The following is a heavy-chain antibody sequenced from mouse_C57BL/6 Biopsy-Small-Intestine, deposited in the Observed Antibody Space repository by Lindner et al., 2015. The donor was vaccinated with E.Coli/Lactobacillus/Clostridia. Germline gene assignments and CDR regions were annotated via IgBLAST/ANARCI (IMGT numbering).Heavy chain of an antibody. CDR1: GFSFTGYN. V-gene: IGHV1S135*01. J-gene: IGHJ2*01. Sequence: VQLQESGPELVKPGASVKMSCKASGFSFTGYNMHWVKESHGKSLERIGYIDPYNGVTNYNQNFKDKATLTVDKSSNTAYMQLNTLTSEDSAVYYCARRERDTSGYVYFDYWGQGTTLTVSS. CDR2: IDPYNGVT. CDR3: ARRERDTSGYVYFDY. D-gene: IGHD3-2*01.